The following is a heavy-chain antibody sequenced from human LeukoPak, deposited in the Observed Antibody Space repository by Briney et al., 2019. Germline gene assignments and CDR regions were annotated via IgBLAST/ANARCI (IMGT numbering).Heavy chain of an antibody. D-gene: IGHD6-25*01. CDR1: GFTFTSYA. Sequence: PGGSLRLSCAASGFTFTSYAMSWVRQAPGTGLEWVSAISGSGGNTFHADSVKGRFTISRDNSKSTLYLQMNSLRAEDTAVYYCAGGTATPDYWGQGTLVTVSS. V-gene: IGHV3-23*01. J-gene: IGHJ4*02. CDR2: ISGSGGNT. CDR3: AGGTATPDY.